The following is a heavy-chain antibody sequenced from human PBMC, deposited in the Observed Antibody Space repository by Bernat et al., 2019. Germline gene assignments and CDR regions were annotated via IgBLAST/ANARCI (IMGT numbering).Heavy chain of an antibody. CDR3: TTPFAGEHIVVVTDYGMDV. D-gene: IGHD2-21*02. CDR1: GFTFSNAW. Sequence: EVQLVESGGGLVQPGGSLRLSCAASGFTFSNAWMSWVRQAPGKGLEWVGRIKSKTDGGTTDYAAPVKGRFTISRDDSKNTLYLQMNSLKTEDTAVYYCTTPFAGEHIVVVTDYGMDVWGQGTTVTVSS. CDR2: IKSKTDGGTT. J-gene: IGHJ6*02. V-gene: IGHV3-15*01.